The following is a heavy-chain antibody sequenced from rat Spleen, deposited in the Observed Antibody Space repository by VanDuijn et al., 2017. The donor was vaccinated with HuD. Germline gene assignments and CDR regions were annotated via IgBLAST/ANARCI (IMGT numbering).Heavy chain of an antibody. CDR1: GYSITTNS. V-gene: IGHV3-3*01. D-gene: IGHD1-1*01. CDR2: INSAGST. Sequence: EVQLQESGPGLVKPSQSLSLTCSITGYSITTNSWDWIRKFPGNKLEWMGYINSAGSTNYNPSLKSRISITRDTSKNQFFLQLNSVTADDTATYYCATYRGSLQWPFDYWGQGVMVTVSS. CDR3: ATYRGSLQWPFDY. J-gene: IGHJ2*01.